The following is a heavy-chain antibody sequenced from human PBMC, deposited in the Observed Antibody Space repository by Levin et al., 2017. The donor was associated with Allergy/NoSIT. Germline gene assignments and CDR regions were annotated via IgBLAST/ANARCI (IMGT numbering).Heavy chain of an antibody. CDR1: GFTFSSYC. V-gene: IGHV3-48*01. Sequence: GGSLRLSCAASGFTFSSYCMNWVRQGPGKGLEWVSYISSSSSTIYYADSVKGRFTISRDNAKNSLYLQMNSLRAEDTAVYYCARALYNWNEPLDDTIDYWGQGTLVTVSS. D-gene: IGHD1-1*01. CDR3: ARALYNWNEPLDDTIDY. J-gene: IGHJ4*02. CDR2: ISSSSSTI.